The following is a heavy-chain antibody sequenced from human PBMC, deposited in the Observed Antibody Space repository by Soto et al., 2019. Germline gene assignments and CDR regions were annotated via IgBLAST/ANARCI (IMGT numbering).Heavy chain of an antibody. CDR2: IDTDGGGT. J-gene: IGHJ4*02. CDR1: GFTFRSHR. V-gene: IGHV3-74*01. Sequence: EVQLVESGGGLVQPGGSLRVSCAASGFTFRSHRIHWVRQAPGKGLEWVSRIDTDGGGTSYADSVKGRFTISTDNAENTVYLKMNGRRVEDTAVYSWATVFDVWGQEPLFTVSS. CDR3: ATVFDV.